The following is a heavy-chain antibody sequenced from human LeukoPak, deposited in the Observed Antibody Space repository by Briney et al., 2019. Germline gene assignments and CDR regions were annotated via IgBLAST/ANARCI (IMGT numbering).Heavy chain of an antibody. D-gene: IGHD1-26*01. CDR3: ARVKYSGSYYGVDY. Sequence: SETLSLTCTVSGDSISSADYYWSWIRQPPGTGLEWVGYIYYSGSTYYNPSLKSRVIISADTSKNQFSLKLSSVTAADTAVYYCARVKYSGSYYGVDYWGQGTLVTVSS. J-gene: IGHJ4*02. V-gene: IGHV4-30-4*08. CDR2: IYYSGST. CDR1: GDSISSADYY.